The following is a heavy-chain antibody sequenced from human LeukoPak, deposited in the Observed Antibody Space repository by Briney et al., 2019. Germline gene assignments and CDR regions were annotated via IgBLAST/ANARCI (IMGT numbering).Heavy chain of an antibody. CDR3: ARGEPDGVAGFDY. CDR2: ISSSSSYI. Sequence: GGSLRLSCAASGFTFSSHWMSWVRQAPGKGLEWVSSISSSSSYIYYADSVKGRFTISRDNAKNSLYLQMNSLRAEDTAVYYCARGEPDGVAGFDYWGQRTLVSVSS. CDR1: GFTFSSHW. D-gene: IGHD2-15*01. V-gene: IGHV3-21*01. J-gene: IGHJ4*02.